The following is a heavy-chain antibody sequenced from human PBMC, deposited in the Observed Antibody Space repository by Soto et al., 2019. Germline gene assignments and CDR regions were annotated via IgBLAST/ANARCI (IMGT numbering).Heavy chain of an antibody. CDR3: ARQRGYSDGHPVDY. CDR1: GGSISGYY. V-gene: IGHV4-59*08. J-gene: IGHJ4*02. Sequence: PSETLSLTCTVSGGSISGYYWSWIRQPPGKGLEWIGYIHYSGSTNYSPSLKSRVTISVDTSKNQFSLKLRSMAAADTAVYYCARQRGYSDGHPVDYWGQGTLVTVSS. D-gene: IGHD5-18*01. CDR2: IHYSGST.